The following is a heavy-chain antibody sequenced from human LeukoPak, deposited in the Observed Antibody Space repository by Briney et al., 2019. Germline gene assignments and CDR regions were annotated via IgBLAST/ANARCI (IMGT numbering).Heavy chain of an antibody. J-gene: IGHJ4*02. V-gene: IGHV4-39*01. CDR2: IYYSEST. CDR1: GGSISSSSYY. D-gene: IGHD3-10*01. CDR3: ARIGDYYYGSGVYY. Sequence: SETLPLTCTVSGGSISSSSYYWGWIRQPPGKGLEWIGSIYYSESTYYNPSLKSRVTISVDTSKNQFSLKLSSVTAADTAVYYCARIGDYYYGSGVYYWGQGTLVTVSS.